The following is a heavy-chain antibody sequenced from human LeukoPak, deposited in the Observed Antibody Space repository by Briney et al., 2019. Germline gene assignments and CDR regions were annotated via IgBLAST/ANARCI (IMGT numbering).Heavy chain of an antibody. Sequence: GASVKVSCKASGYTFTSYDINWVRQAPGQGLEWMGIINPSGGSTSYAQKFQGRVTMTRDMSTSTVYMELSSLRSEDTAVYYCATDSSGYYGFDYWGQGTLVTVSS. CDR1: GYTFTSYD. V-gene: IGHV1-46*03. CDR2: INPSGGST. J-gene: IGHJ4*02. D-gene: IGHD3-22*01. CDR3: ATDSSGYYGFDY.